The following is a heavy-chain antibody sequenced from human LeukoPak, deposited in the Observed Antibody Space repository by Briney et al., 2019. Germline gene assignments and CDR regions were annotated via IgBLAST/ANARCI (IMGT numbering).Heavy chain of an antibody. CDR2: INPNSGGT. V-gene: IGHV1-2*02. CDR1: GYTFTGCY. Sequence: ASVKVSCKASGYTFTGCYMHWVRQAPGQGLEWMGWINPNSGGTNYAQKFQGRVTMTRDTSISTAYMELSRLRSDDTAVYYCARVLIAPYTYGMDVWGQGTTVTVSS. CDR3: ARVLIAPYTYGMDV. D-gene: IGHD2/OR15-2a*01. J-gene: IGHJ6*02.